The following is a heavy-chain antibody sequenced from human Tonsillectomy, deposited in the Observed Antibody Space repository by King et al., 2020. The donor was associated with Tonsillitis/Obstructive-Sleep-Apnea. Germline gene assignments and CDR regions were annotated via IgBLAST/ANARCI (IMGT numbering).Heavy chain of an antibody. V-gene: IGHV3-30*18. J-gene: IGHJ6*02. CDR1: GFTFSSYG. Sequence: QLVQSGGGVVQPGRSLRLSCAASGFTFSSYGMHWVRQAPGKGLEWVAVISYDGSNKYYADSVKGRFTISRDNSKNTLYLQMNSLRAEDTAVYYCAKDLQYQLLLLYYGMDVWGQGTTVTVSS. CDR2: ISYDGSNK. D-gene: IGHD2-2*01. CDR3: AKDLQYQLLLLYYGMDV.